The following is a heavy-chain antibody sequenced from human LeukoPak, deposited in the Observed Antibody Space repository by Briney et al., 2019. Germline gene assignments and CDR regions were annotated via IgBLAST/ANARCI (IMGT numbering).Heavy chain of an antibody. J-gene: IGHJ4*02. V-gene: IGHV1-18*01. CDR3: ARGPYLHYYDSSGYCQNTDY. D-gene: IGHD3-22*01. CDR2: ISAYNGNT. Sequence: ASVKVSCKASGYTFTSYGISWVRQAPGQGLEWMGWISAYNGNTNYAQKLQGRVTMTTDTSTSTAYMELRSLRSDDTAVYYCARGPYLHYYDSSGYCQNTDYWGQGTLVTVSS. CDR1: GYTFTSYG.